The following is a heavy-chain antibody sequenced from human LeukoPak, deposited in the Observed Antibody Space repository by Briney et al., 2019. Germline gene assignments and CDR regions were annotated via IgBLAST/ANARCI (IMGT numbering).Heavy chain of an antibody. CDR2: IYYSGST. J-gene: IGHJ3*02. V-gene: IGHV4-59*01. CDR1: GGSISSYY. Sequence: PSETLSLTCTVSGGSISSYYWSWIRQPPGKGLEWIGYIYYSGSTNYNPSLKSRVTISVDTSKNQFSLKLSSVTAADTAVYYCARDLWWFGELPAFDIWGQGTMVTVSS. D-gene: IGHD3-10*01. CDR3: ARDLWWFGELPAFDI.